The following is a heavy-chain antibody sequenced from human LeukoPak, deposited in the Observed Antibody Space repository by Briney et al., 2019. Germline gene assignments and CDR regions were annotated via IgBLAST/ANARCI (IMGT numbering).Heavy chain of an antibody. J-gene: IGHJ3*02. Sequence: SGGSLRLSCGPSGFTFSSYEMNWVRQAPGKGLEWVSYISSSGSTIYYADSVKGRFTISRDNAKNSLYLQMNSLRAEDTAVYYCARSYVVVTAIDAFDIWGQGTMVTVSS. V-gene: IGHV3-48*03. CDR2: ISSSGSTI. CDR1: GFTFSSYE. D-gene: IGHD2-21*02. CDR3: ARSYVVVTAIDAFDI.